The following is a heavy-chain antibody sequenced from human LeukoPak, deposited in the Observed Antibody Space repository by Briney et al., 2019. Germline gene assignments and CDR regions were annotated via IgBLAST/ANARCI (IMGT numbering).Heavy chain of an antibody. CDR3: ARARPETGCIDY. Sequence: SVKVSCKAPGGTFSSYAISWVRQAPGQGLEWMGRIIPILGIANYAQKFQGRVTITADKSTSTAYMELSSLRSEDTAVYYCARARPETGCIDYWGQGTLVTVSS. J-gene: IGHJ4*02. D-gene: IGHD3-9*01. CDR2: IIPILGIA. CDR1: GGTFSSYA. V-gene: IGHV1-69*04.